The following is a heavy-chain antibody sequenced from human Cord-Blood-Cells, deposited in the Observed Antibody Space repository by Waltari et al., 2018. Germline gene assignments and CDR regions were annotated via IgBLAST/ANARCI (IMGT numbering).Heavy chain of an antibody. CDR3: ARTSTDGYSSSWYYYYYGMDV. Sequence: QVQLVQSGAEVKKPGSSVKVSCKASGGTFSSYAISWVRQAHGQGLEWMGGIIPVFGTANYAQKFQGRVTITADESTSTVYMELSSLRSEDTAVYYCARTSTDGYSSSWYYYYYGMDVWGQGTTVTVSS. CDR1: GGTFSSYA. J-gene: IGHJ6*02. V-gene: IGHV1-69*01. CDR2: IIPVFGTA. D-gene: IGHD6-13*01.